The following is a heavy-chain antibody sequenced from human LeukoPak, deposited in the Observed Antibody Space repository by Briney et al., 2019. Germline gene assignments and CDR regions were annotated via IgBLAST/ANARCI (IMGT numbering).Heavy chain of an antibody. CDR1: GFTFSSYG. V-gene: IGHV3-30*03. J-gene: IGHJ4*02. CDR2: ISYDGSNK. CDR3: ARDSGLGIQKAFDF. Sequence: GGSLRLSCAASGFTFSSYGMHWVRQAPGKGLEWVAVISYDGSNKYYADSVKGRFTISRDNAKNSLYLQMNSLRAEDTAVYYCARDSGLGIQKAFDFWGQGTLVTVSS. D-gene: IGHD7-27*01.